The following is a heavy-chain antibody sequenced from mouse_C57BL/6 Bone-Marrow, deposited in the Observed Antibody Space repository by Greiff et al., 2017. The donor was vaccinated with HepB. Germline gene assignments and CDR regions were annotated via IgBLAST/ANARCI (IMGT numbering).Heavy chain of an antibody. J-gene: IGHJ2*01. CDR3: ARSSYY. CDR2: IYPGSGNT. Sequence: VQLQHSGAELVRPGASVKLSCKASGYTFTDYYINWVKQRPGQGLEWIARIYPGSGNTYYNEKFKGKATLTAEKSSSTAYMQLSSLTSEDSAVYFCARSSYYWGQGTTLTVSS. CDR1: GYTFTDYY. V-gene: IGHV1-76*01.